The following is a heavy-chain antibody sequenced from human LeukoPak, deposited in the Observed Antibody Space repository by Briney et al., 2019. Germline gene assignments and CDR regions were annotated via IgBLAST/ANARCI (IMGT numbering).Heavy chain of an antibody. J-gene: IGHJ4*02. D-gene: IGHD4-17*01. CDR2: MNPISGNT. V-gene: IGHV1-8*02. CDR3: ARGLSPTVVDY. Sequence: ASVKVSCKASGHTFTSYDINWVRQATGQGPEWMGWMNPISGNTGYAPKFQGRVTMTRNTSINTAYMELSRLRSEDTAVYYCARGLSPTVVDYWGQGALVTVSS. CDR1: GHTFTSYD.